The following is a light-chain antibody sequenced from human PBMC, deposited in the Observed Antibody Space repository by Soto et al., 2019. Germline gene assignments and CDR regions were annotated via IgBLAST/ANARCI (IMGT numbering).Light chain of an antibody. CDR1: QGIIDY. CDR3: QKYNSAPQT. CDR2: AAS. Sequence: DIQMTQSPSSLSASVGDRVTISCRASQGIIDYLAWYQQKPGKAPKLLIYAASTLQSGVPSRFSGSGAGTDFTLPISDLQPEDVATYFCQKYNSAPQTFGPGTKVEIK. J-gene: IGKJ1*01. V-gene: IGKV1-27*01.